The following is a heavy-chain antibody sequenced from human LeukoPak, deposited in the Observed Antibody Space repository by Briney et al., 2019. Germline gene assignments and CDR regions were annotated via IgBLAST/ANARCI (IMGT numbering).Heavy chain of an antibody. CDR3: ARDYVRYYYDSSGYSTAFDI. D-gene: IGHD3-22*01. V-gene: IGHV4-4*07. Sequence: SETLSLTCTVSGGSISSYYWSWLRQPAGKGLEWIGRIYTSGSTNYNPSLKSRVTMSVDTSKNQFSLKLSSVTAADTAVYYCARDYVRYYYDSSGYSTAFDIWGQGTMVTVSS. CDR1: GGSISSYY. CDR2: IYTSGST. J-gene: IGHJ3*02.